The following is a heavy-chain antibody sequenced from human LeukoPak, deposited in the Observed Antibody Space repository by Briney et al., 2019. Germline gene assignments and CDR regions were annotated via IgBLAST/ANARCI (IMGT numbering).Heavy chain of an antibody. V-gene: IGHV4-61*02. CDR2: IYTSGST. Sequence: SQTLSLTCTVSGGSISSGSYYWSWIRQPAGKGLEWIGRIYTSGSTYYNPSLKSRVTISVDRSKNQFSLKLSSVTAADTAVYYCAARRGANDYWGQGTLVTVSS. CDR3: AARRGANDY. D-gene: IGHD1-26*01. J-gene: IGHJ4*02. CDR1: GGSISSGSYY.